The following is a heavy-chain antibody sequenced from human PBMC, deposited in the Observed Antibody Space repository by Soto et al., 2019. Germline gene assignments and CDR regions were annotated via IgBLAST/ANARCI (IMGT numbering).Heavy chain of an antibody. Sequence: EVQMVESGGGLVQPGGSLRLSCAASGFTFSTYEFNWICQAPGKGLERIAYISVSGNIIKYADSVKGRFTISRDNAENSPHVHMSILRVADTAGYFCVIHTMRASASASLDYCGPGTQVIVSS. CDR3: VIHTMRASASASLDY. J-gene: IGHJ4*02. D-gene: IGHD3-16*01. CDR1: GFTFSTYE. V-gene: IGHV3-48*03. CDR2: ISVSGNII.